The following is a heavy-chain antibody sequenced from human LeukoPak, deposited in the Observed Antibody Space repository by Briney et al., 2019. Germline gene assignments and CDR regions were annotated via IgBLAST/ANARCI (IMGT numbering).Heavy chain of an antibody. CDR3: AGTGYSSGWYRPAEYFQH. CDR2: IIPIFGTA. Sequence: ASVKVSCKASGGTFSSYAISWVRQAPGQGLEWMGGIIPIFGTANYAQKFQGRVTITADKSTSTAYMELSSLRSEDTAVYYCAGTGYSSGWYRPAEYFQHWGQGTLVTVSS. D-gene: IGHD6-19*01. V-gene: IGHV1-69*06. J-gene: IGHJ1*01. CDR1: GGTFSSYA.